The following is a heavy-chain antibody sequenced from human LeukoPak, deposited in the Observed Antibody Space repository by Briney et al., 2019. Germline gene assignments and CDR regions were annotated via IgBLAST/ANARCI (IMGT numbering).Heavy chain of an antibody. CDR3: ARHSDVIGAI. J-gene: IGHJ4*02. D-gene: IGHD3-10*01. Sequence: PGESLQISCKASGSTFTHQWIGWVRQLSGSGLEWMGIIYPRDSDTIYSPSFQGHVTISADTSINTAYLEWSSLEASDTAIYYCARHSDVIGAIWGQGTLVTVSS. CDR1: GSTFTHQW. CDR2: IYPRDSDT. V-gene: IGHV5-51*01.